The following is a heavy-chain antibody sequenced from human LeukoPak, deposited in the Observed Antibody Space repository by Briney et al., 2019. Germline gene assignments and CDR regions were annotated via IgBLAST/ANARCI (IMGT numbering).Heavy chain of an antibody. V-gene: IGHV1-24*01. CDR1: GYTLTELS. D-gene: IGHD3-22*01. CDR3: ATLREIPDYYDSSGSRVFDY. CDR2: FDPEDGET. J-gene: IGHJ4*02. Sequence: ASVKVSCKVSGYTLTELSMHWVRQAPGKGLEWMGGFDPEDGETIYAQKFQGRVTMTEDTSTDTAYMELSSLRSEDTAVYYCATLREIPDYYDSSGSRVFDYWGQGTLVTVSS.